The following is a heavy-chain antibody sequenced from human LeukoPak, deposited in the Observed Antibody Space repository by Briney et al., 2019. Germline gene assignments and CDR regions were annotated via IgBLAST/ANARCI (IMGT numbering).Heavy chain of an antibody. Sequence: SETLSLTCTVSGASFSSSTYYWGWLRQPPGTGLEWVGSIYYSGSTYYNPSLKSRVTMSVDTSQNQFSLKLSSVTAADTAVYYCARHAGGISATGTRPFDYWGQGTLVTVSS. D-gene: IGHD6-13*01. CDR3: ARHAGGISATGTRPFDY. CDR1: GASFSSSTYY. J-gene: IGHJ4*02. V-gene: IGHV4-39*01. CDR2: IYYSGST.